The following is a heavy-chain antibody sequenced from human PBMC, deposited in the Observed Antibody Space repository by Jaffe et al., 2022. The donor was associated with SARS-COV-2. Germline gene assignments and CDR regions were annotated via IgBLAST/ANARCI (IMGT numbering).Heavy chain of an antibody. J-gene: IGHJ6*02. CDR2: INHSGST. V-gene: IGHV4-34*01. CDR1: GGSFSGYY. Sequence: QVQLQQWGAGLLKPSETLSLTCAVYGGSFSGYYWSWIRQPPGKGLEWIGEINHSGSTNYNPSLQSRVTISVDTSKNQFSLKLSSVTAADTAVYYCARFPPRGDYYYYYDMDVWGQGTTVTVSS. CDR3: ARFPPRGDYYYYYDMDV. D-gene: IGHD4-17*01.